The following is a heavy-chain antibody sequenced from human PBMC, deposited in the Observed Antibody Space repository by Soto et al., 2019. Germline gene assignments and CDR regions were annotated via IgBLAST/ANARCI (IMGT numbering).Heavy chain of an antibody. D-gene: IGHD5-18*01. V-gene: IGHV1-18*01. CDR1: GYTFSAYG. Sequence: QIQLVQSGPEVTKPGASVKVSCQGTGYTFSAYGVSWVRQAPGQGLEWMGWISGYNGQTNYAQKFRGRVTFTTDTSTSTAYMEERTPRSDDTAVYYGARDGRKQLWLEGLNALVVWGQATTVTVSS. CDR3: ARDGRKQLWLEGLNALVV. CDR2: ISGYNGQT. J-gene: IGHJ6*02.